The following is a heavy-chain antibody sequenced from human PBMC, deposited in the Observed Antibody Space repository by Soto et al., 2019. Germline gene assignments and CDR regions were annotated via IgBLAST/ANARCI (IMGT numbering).Heavy chain of an antibody. CDR1: GFTFSTYC. V-gene: IGHV3-7*01. CDR3: SGGGSGWYRGCYSYGLDV. CDR2: IKQEGSEK. J-gene: IGHJ6*02. D-gene: IGHD6-19*01. Sequence: PGGSLRLSCAASGFTFSTYCMTWVRQAPGKGLEWVANIKQEGSEKYYVDSVKGRFTISRNNSNNSLFLQMNSLRADDTAVYYCSGGGSGWYRGCYSYGLDVWGQGTTVTVSS.